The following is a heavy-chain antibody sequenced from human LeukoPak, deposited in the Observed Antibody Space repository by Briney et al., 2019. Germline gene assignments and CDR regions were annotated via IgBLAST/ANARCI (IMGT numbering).Heavy chain of an antibody. D-gene: IGHD4-17*01. V-gene: IGHV1-2*02. CDR2: INPNSGGT. J-gene: IGHJ4*02. CDR1: GYTFTGYY. CDR3: ARAYGDYVFFDY. Sequence: ASVKVSCKASGYTFTGYYMHWVRQAPGQGLEWMGWINPNSGGTNYAQKFQGRVTMTRDTSISTAYMELSRLRSEDTAVYYCARAYGDYVFFDYWGQGTLVTVSS.